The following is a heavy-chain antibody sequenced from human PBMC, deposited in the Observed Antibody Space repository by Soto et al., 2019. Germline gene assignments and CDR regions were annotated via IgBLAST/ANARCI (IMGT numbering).Heavy chain of an antibody. CDR1: GGSFSGYY. Sequence: SETLSLTCAVYGGSFSGYYWSWIRQPPGKGLEWIGEINHSGNSNYNPSLKSRVTISVDTSKNQFSLKLSSVTAADTAVYYCARRGYYAISAFDIWGQGTMVAVSS. J-gene: IGHJ3*02. V-gene: IGHV4-34*01. CDR2: INHSGNS. D-gene: IGHD2-8*01. CDR3: ARRGYYAISAFDI.